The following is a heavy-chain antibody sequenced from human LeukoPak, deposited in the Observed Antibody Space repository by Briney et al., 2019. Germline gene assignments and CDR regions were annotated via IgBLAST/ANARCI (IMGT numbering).Heavy chain of an antibody. D-gene: IGHD1-1*01. CDR1: GYTFTSYG. Sequence: ASVKVSCKASGYTFTSYGISWVRQAPGQGLEWMGWISPYNGNTKYAQKLQGRVTMTTDTSTSTAYMELRSLRSDDTAVYYCARDVLGSVDYNWNEELLHYFDYWGQGTLVTVSS. J-gene: IGHJ4*02. CDR3: ARDVLGSVDYNWNEELLHYFDY. V-gene: IGHV1-18*01. CDR2: ISPYNGNT.